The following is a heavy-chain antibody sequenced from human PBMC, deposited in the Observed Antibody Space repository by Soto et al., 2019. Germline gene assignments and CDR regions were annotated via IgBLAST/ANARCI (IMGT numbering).Heavy chain of an antibody. J-gene: IGHJ5*02. V-gene: IGHV1-18*01. CDR1: GYTFTSYG. CDR3: ARDDSSGPGRFNP. D-gene: IGHD3-22*01. Sequence: QVQLVQSGAEVKKPGASVKVSCKASGYTFTSYGFSWVRQAPGQGLEWMGWINAYSTYTDYAQNLQGRFTMTTDRSTSTAYMELRSLRSDATAVYYCARDDSSGPGRFNPWGQGTLVTVSS. CDR2: INAYSTYT.